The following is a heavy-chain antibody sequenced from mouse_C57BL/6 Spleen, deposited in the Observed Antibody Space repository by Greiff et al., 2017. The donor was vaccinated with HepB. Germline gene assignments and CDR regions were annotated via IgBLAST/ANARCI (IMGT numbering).Heavy chain of an antibody. V-gene: IGHV3-6*01. CDR1: GYSITSGYY. D-gene: IGHD1-1*01. Sequence: EVQLVESGPGLVKPSQSLSLTCSVTGYSITSGYYWNWIRQFPGNKLEWMGYISYDGSNNYNPSLKNRISITRDTSKNQFFLKLNSVTTEDTATYYCARRGTTEDYWGQGTTLTVSS. CDR3: ARRGTTEDY. CDR2: ISYDGSN. J-gene: IGHJ2*01.